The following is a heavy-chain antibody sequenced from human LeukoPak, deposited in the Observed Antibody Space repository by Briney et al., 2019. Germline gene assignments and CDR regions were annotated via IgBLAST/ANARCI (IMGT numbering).Heavy chain of an antibody. CDR1: GYTFTSYG. CDR3: ARGWIEMPTVYFDY. Sequence: GASVKVSCKASGYTFTSYGISWVRQAPGQGLEWMGWISAYNGNTNYAQKLQGRVTMTADTSTRTAYMELRSLTSDDTAVYYCARGWIEMPTVYFDYWGQGTLVSVSA. D-gene: IGHD5-24*01. V-gene: IGHV1-18*01. CDR2: ISAYNGNT. J-gene: IGHJ4*02.